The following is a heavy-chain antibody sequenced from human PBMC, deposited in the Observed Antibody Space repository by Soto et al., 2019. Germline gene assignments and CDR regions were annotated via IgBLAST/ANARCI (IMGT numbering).Heavy chain of an antibody. Sequence: EVQLVESGGGLVQPGGSLRXXCAXSXXXFXSYDMHWVRQATGKGLEWVSAIGTAGDTYYPGSVKGRFTISRENAKNSLYLQMNSLRAGDTAVYYCARGRGGYGDYSLDYWGQGTLVTVSS. J-gene: IGHJ4*02. V-gene: IGHV3-13*01. CDR2: IGTAGDT. CDR3: ARGRGGYGDYSLDY. D-gene: IGHD4-17*01. CDR1: XXXFXSYD.